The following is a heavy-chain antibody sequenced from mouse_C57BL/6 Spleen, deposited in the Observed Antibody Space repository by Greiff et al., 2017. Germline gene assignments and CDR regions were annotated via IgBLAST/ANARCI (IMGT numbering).Heavy chain of an antibody. J-gene: IGHJ2*01. Sequence: DVKLVESGGGLVKPGGSLKLSCAASRFTFSDYGMHWVRQAPEKGLEWVSYISSGSSTIYYADTVKGRFTISRDNAKNTLFLQMTSLRSEDTAMYYCARNFYFDDWGPGTTLTVSS. CDR1: RFTFSDYG. CDR2: ISSGSSTI. CDR3: ARNFYFDD. V-gene: IGHV5-17*01.